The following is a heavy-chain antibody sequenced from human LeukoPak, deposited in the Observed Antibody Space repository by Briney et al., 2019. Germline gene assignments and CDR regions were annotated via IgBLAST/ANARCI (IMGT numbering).Heavy chain of an antibody. Sequence: GGSLRLSCAASGFTFSSYGMHWVRQAPGKGLEWVAFIRYDGSNKYYADSVKGRFTISRDNSKNTLYLQMNSLRAEDTAVYYCAKPRAYSSGWYVDYWGQGTLVSVSS. CDR3: AKPRAYSSGWYVDY. V-gene: IGHV3-30*02. D-gene: IGHD6-19*01. CDR2: IRYDGSNK. CDR1: GFTFSSYG. J-gene: IGHJ4*02.